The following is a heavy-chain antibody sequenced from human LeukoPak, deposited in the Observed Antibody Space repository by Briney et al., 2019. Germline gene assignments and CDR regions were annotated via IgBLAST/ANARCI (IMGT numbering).Heavy chain of an antibody. D-gene: IGHD1-7*01. Sequence: GGSLRLSCAASAFAFGNAWMSWDCQAPGKRLEWDCRRKSKTDGGTTDYAAPVKGRFTISRDDSKNTLYLQMNSLKTEDTAVYYCSLELTLNWFDPWGQGTLVTVSS. CDR2: RKSKTDGGTT. CDR3: SLELTLNWFDP. CDR1: AFAFGNAW. J-gene: IGHJ5*02. V-gene: IGHV3-15*01.